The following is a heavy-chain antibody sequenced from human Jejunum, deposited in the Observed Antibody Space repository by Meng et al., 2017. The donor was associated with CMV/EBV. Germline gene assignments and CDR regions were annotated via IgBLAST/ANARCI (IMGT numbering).Heavy chain of an antibody. CDR3: ARDLSGYYSFVDY. V-gene: IGHV1-2*06. CDR1: GYTFTSYD. J-gene: IGHJ4*02. Sequence: QVQLGQCGAEVKKPGASVKVSCKASGYTFTSYDINWVRQGTGQGLEWMGRINPNNGGANYAQQFQGRVTMTTDTSISTAYMELSRLRSDDTAVYYCARDLSGYYSFVDYWGQGTLVTVSS. CDR2: INPNNGGA. D-gene: IGHD3-22*01.